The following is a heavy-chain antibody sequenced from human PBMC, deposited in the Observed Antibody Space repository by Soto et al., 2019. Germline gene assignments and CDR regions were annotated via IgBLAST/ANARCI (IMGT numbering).Heavy chain of an antibody. CDR1: GFPFSSYA. D-gene: IGHD3-10*01. V-gene: IGHV3-23*01. CDR2: ISGSGGST. CDR3: ANGSTIVHGRFNSCDP. J-gene: IGHJ5*02. Sequence: EVQLLESGGGLVQPGGSLRLSCAASGFPFSSYAMSWVRQAPGKGLEWVSAISGSGGSTYYADSVKGRFTISRDNSKNTLYLQRNSLRAEDTAVDCCANGSTIVHGRFNSCDPCGQGCLV.